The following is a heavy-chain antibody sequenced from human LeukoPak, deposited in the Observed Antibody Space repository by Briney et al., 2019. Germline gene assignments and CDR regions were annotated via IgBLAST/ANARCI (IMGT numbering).Heavy chain of an antibody. V-gene: IGHV1-24*01. CDR3: AKGYGQQLVNNWFDP. CDR2: FDPEDGET. Sequence: GASVKVSCKVSGYTLTELSMHWVRQAPGKGLGRMGGFDPEDGETIYAQKFQGRVTMTEDTSTDTAYMELSSLRSEDTAVYYCAKGYGQQLVNNWFDPWGQGTLVTVS. CDR1: GYTLTELS. D-gene: IGHD6-13*01. J-gene: IGHJ5*02.